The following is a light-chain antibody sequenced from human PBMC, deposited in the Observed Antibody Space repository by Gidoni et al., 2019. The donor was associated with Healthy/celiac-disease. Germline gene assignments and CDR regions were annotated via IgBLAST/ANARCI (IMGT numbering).Light chain of an antibody. V-gene: IGKV1-39*01. CDR2: AAS. J-gene: IGKJ1*01. Sequence: DIQMTQSPSSLSASVADRVTITCRARQSISSYLNWYPQKPGKAPKLLIYAASSLQSGVPSRFGGSGSGTDLTLTISRLQPENFATYYCQQSYSTPPAFGQGTKVEIK. CDR1: QSISSY. CDR3: QQSYSTPPA.